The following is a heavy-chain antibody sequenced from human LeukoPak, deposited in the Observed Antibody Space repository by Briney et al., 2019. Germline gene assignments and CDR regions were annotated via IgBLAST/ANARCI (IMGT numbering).Heavy chain of an antibody. CDR1: GGSISSGSYY. CDR2: IYHSGST. D-gene: IGHD3-9*01. CDR3: ARHRTLRYFDWLNY. J-gene: IGHJ4*02. V-gene: IGHV4-39*01. Sequence: SQTLSLTCTVSGGSISSGSYYWSWIRQPPGKGLEWIGSIYHSGSTYYNPSLKSRVTISVDTSKNQFSLKLSSVTAADTAVYYCARHRTLRYFDWLNYWGQGTLVTVSS.